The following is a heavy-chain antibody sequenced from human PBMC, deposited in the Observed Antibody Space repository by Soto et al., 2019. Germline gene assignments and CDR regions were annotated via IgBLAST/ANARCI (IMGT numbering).Heavy chain of an antibody. D-gene: IGHD2-21*01. Sequence: PWWSLRLSCSASVFTFSTYGMHWFRQAPGKGLEWVAVISYDGDNKYYADSVKGRFTISRDNSKNTLYLQMNSLRAEDTAVYYCAKGVFYDGGNSFDYWGQGSLVTVSS. CDR2: ISYDGDNK. CDR3: AKGVFYDGGNSFDY. CDR1: VFTFSTYG. V-gene: IGHV3-30*18. J-gene: IGHJ4*02.